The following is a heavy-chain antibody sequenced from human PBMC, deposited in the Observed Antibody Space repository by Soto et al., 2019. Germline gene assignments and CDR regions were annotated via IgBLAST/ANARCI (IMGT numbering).Heavy chain of an antibody. CDR1: GFSFSGYA. CDR3: AKDSIPASRSYDLDH. J-gene: IGHJ4*02. Sequence: EVQLLESGGGLVQPGGSLRLSCVASGFSFSGYAMSWVRQAPGKGQVWVSGMTDTGVSIYYADSVRSRFTIARDNSKNWLYLQMSSLRAEDTARYYCAKDSIPASRSYDLDHWGRGDLVTVSS. CDR2: MTDTGVSI. D-gene: IGHD6-6*01. V-gene: IGHV3-23*01.